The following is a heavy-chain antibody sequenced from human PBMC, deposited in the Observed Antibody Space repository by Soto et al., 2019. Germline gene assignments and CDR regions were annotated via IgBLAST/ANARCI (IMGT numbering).Heavy chain of an antibody. V-gene: IGHV5-10-1*01. CDR2: IDPSDSYT. D-gene: IGHD6-13*01. Sequence: GESLKISCNGSGYSFTSYWISWVRQMPGKGLEWMGRIDPSDSYTNYSPSFQGHVTISADKSISTAYLQWSSLKASDTAMYYCATSAYSSSWSPWFDPWGQGTLVTVSS. J-gene: IGHJ5*02. CDR1: GYSFTSYW. CDR3: ATSAYSSSWSPWFDP.